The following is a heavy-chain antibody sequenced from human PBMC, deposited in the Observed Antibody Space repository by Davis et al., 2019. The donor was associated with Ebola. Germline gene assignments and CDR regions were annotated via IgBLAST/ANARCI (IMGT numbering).Heavy chain of an antibody. CDR1: GFTFSSYW. D-gene: IGHD5-24*01. V-gene: IGHV3-74*01. CDR3: AKDRAGRDGYWEFDY. CDR2: INSDGSTT. Sequence: HTGGSLRLSCAASGFTFSSYWMHWVRQAPGKGLVWVSHINSDGSTTSYADSVKGRFTISSDNAKNTLYLQMNSLRAEDTAVYYCAKDRAGRDGYWEFDYWGQGTLVTVSS. J-gene: IGHJ4*02.